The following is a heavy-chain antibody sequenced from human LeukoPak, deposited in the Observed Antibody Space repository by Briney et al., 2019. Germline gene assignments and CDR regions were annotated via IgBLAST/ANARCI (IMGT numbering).Heavy chain of an antibody. CDR3: AKVYGSGSYFTSFDY. Sequence: PGGSLRLSCAASGFTFTNYALNWVRQAPGKGLEWVSIISAGGGTTYYADSVKGRFTISKDNSKNTLYLQMNSLRAEDTAVYYCAKVYGSGSYFTSFDYWGQGTLVTVSS. D-gene: IGHD3-10*01. V-gene: IGHV3-23*01. J-gene: IGHJ4*02. CDR1: GFTFTNYA. CDR2: ISAGGGTT.